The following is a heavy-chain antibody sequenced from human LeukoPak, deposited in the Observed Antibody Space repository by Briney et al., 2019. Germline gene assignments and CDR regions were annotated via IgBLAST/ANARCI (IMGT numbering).Heavy chain of an antibody. Sequence: GASVKVSRKDSGYTLPSYCISWVRQAPGQGLEGMGWISAFDGNTKYAQKLQGRVTITTATSTSTAYMELRSLRSDDTAVYYCARDSIFGVVRGNFDYWGQGTLVTASS. CDR1: GYTLPSYC. D-gene: IGHD3-3*01. J-gene: IGHJ4*02. CDR3: ARDSIFGVVRGNFDY. CDR2: ISAFDGNT. V-gene: IGHV1-18*01.